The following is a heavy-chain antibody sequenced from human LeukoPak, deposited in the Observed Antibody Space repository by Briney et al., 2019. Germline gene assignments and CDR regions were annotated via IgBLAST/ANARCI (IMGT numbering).Heavy chain of an antibody. V-gene: IGHV3-7*01. CDR1: GFTFSNAW. CDR2: IKHDGSEE. Sequence: GGSLRLSCAVSGFTFSNAWMSWVRQAPGKGLEWVADIKHDGSEEHYVASVKGRFTISRDNAKLYLQMNSLRAEDTAVYYCAGGQGWHFDLWGRGTLITVSS. CDR3: AGGQGWHFDL. D-gene: IGHD2-15*01. J-gene: IGHJ2*01.